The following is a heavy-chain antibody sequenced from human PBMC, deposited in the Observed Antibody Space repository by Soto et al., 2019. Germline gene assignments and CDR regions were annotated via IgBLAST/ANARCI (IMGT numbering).Heavy chain of an antibody. Sequence: EVQRLDSGGGLVQPGGSLRLSCAASGFTFGSYAMSWVRQAPGRGLEWVSAVSATGGSTYYADSAKGRFTISRNNSKNTLYLQLNSLRPEDTVVYYCAKGGMTTRPYVYFPHWGQGTLVTVSS. V-gene: IGHV3-23*01. CDR1: GFTFGSYA. J-gene: IGHJ1*01. D-gene: IGHD3-10*02. CDR2: VSATGGST. CDR3: AKGGMTTRPYVYFPH.